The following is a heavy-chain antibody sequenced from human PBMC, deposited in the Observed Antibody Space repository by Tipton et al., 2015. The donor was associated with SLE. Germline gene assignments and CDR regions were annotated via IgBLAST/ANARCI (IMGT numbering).Heavy chain of an antibody. CDR2: IDDSGST. Sequence: TLSLTCTVSGDSVSEILHSWAWIRQPPGKGLEWIGCIDDSGSTFNNPSLKSRLTISVDTSKNEFSLKLSSVTAADTAVYYCARGDTYTGPLYFDSWGQGTLVTVSS. CDR3: ARGDTYTGPLYFDS. CDR1: GDSVSEILHS. V-gene: IGHV4-30-4*08. D-gene: IGHD3-16*01. J-gene: IGHJ4*02.